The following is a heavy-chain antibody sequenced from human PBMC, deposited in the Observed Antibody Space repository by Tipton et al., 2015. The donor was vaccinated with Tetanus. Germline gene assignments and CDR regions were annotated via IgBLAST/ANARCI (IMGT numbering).Heavy chain of an antibody. CDR1: GGSISSTDYY. CDR3: ARYSIVATSNNWFDP. V-gene: IGHV4-30-4*01. D-gene: IGHD5-12*01. J-gene: IGHJ5*02. Sequence: LRLSCSVSGGSISSTDYYWSWIRQPPGKGLEWIGYMYHSGQAYYNSSLKNRVVILVDTSKNQFSLKLSSVTAADTAVYYCARYSIVATSNNWFDPWGQGTLVTVSS. CDR2: MYHSGQA.